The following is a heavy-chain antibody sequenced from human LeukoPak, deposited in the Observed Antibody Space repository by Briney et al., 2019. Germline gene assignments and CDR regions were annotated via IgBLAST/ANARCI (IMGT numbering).Heavy chain of an antibody. J-gene: IGHJ4*02. D-gene: IGHD6-19*01. V-gene: IGHV3-30*18. Sequence: PGRSLRLSCAASGFTFSSYGMHWVRQAPGKGLEWVAVISYDGSNTYYVDSVKGRFTISRDNSKNTLYLQMNSLRGEDTAIYYCAKDPSSGWYEAQFDYWGQGTLVTASS. CDR3: AKDPSSGWYEAQFDY. CDR2: ISYDGSNT. CDR1: GFTFSSYG.